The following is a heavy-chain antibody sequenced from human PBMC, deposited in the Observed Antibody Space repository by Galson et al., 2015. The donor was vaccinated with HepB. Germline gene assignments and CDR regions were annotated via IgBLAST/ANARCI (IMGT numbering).Heavy chain of an antibody. CDR3: AREDNWDYWVY. J-gene: IGHJ4*02. Sequence: SLRLSCAASGFTFANYGLHWVRQAPGKGLEWVAIISYDGSDKKYADSVEGRFTVSRDNSKNTLYLQLHSVRTEDTAVYYCAREDNWDYWVYWGQGTLVTVSS. CDR2: ISYDGSDK. D-gene: IGHD1-20*01. CDR1: GFTFANYG. V-gene: IGHV3-30*03.